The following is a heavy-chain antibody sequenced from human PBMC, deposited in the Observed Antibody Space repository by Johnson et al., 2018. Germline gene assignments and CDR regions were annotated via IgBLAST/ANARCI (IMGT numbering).Heavy chain of an antibody. CDR2: ISSSSTI. V-gene: IGHV3-48*02. CDR3: AKDKEYSSGGGLQH. J-gene: IGHJ1*01. CDR1: GFTFSSYS. D-gene: IGHD6-19*01. Sequence: VQLQESGGGVVQPGRSLRLSCAASGFTFSSYSMNWVRQAPGKGLEWVSYISSSSTIYYADSVKGRFTISREKAKNSLYLQMNSLGDEDTAVYYCAKDKEYSSGGGLQHWGQGTLVTVSA.